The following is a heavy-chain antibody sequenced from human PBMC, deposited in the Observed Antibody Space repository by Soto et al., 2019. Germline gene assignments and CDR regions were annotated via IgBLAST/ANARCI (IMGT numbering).Heavy chain of an antibody. Sequence: QVQLVESGGGVVQPGRSLRLSCAASGFTFSSYGMHWVRQAPGKGLEWVAVISYDGSNNYYADSVKGRFTISRDNSQNTLCRQMNTRGAGDTAAYCRAKDSTAVVSGCGCWYFVLWGRGTLVTVSS. CDR1: GFTFSSYG. CDR3: AKDSTAVVSGCGCWYFVL. D-gene: IGHD2-21*02. CDR2: ISYDGSNN. J-gene: IGHJ2*01. V-gene: IGHV3-30*18.